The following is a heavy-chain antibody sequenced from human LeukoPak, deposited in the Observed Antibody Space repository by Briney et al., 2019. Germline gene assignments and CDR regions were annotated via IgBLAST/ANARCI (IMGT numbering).Heavy chain of an antibody. V-gene: IGHV3-23*01. CDR2: ISSSGGST. Sequence: GGSLRLSCAASGFTFSSYAMSWVRQAPGKGLEWVSSISSSGGSTYFADSVKGRLTISRDNSKNTLYLQMNSLRAEDTAVYYCAKEIGRTDTAMADWGQGLLVTVSS. J-gene: IGHJ4*02. CDR3: AKEIGRTDTAMAD. CDR1: GFTFSSYA. D-gene: IGHD5-18*01.